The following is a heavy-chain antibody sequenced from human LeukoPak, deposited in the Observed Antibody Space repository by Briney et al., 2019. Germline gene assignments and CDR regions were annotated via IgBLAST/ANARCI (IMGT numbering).Heavy chain of an antibody. D-gene: IGHD6-19*01. CDR1: GFTFSSYG. CDR2: IWYDGSNK. Sequence: GGSLRRSCAASGFTFSSYGMHWVRQAPGKGLEWVAVIWYDGSNKYYADSVQGRFTISRDNSKNTLYLQMNSLRAEDTAVYYCARDAFRSGWLNWGQGTLVTVSS. J-gene: IGHJ4*02. CDR3: ARDAFRSGWLN. V-gene: IGHV3-33*01.